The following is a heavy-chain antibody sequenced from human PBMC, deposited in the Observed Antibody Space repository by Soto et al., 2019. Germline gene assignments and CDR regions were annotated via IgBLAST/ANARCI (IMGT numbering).Heavy chain of an antibody. D-gene: IGHD6-19*01. CDR3: ARDADSSGIHY. V-gene: IGHV3-53*02. CDR2: IYPAGPT. J-gene: IGHJ4*02. Sequence: EVSLVETGGGLIHPGGSLRLSCAASGFTVSGMFMNWVRQAPGKGLEWVSVIYPAGPTYYADSVKGRFTISRDNSKNTLFLQLNNLRAEYTAVYYCARDADSSGIHYWGQGILVTVSS. CDR1: GFTVSGMF.